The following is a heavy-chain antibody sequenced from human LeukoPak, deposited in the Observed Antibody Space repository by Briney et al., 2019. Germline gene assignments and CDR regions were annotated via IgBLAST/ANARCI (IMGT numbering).Heavy chain of an antibody. V-gene: IGHV4-59*01. J-gene: IGHJ3*01. CDR1: GVSFSGYY. CDR3: VRDQGGSSYRHAFDL. Sequence: SETLSLTCAVYGVSFSGYYWSWIRQPPGKGLEWIGYMYHTGSSNYNHSLKSRVTISIDTPKNQFSLKLNSVTAADTAVYYCVRDQGGSSYRHAFDLWGQGTMITVSS. D-gene: IGHD1-26*01. CDR2: MYHTGSS.